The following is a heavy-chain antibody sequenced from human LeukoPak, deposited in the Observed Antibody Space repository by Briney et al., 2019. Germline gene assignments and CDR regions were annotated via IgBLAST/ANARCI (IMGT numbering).Heavy chain of an antibody. CDR2: IYYSGST. J-gene: IGHJ4*02. V-gene: IGHV4-59*01. CDR3: ARGGDGYKFGIFDY. CDR1: GGSISSYY. D-gene: IGHD5-24*01. Sequence: SETLSLTCTVSGGSISSYYWSWIRQPPGKGLEWIGYIYYSGSTNYNPSLKSRVTISVDTSKNQFSLKLSSVTAADTAVYYCARGGDGYKFGIFDYWGQGTLVTVSS.